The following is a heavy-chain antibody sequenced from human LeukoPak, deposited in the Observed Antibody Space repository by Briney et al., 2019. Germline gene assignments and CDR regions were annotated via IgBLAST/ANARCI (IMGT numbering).Heavy chain of an antibody. J-gene: IGHJ6*03. CDR3: ARDLPTVTTHHYYYYMDV. CDR2: INPNSGGT. D-gene: IGHD4-17*01. Sequence: ASVKVSCKASGYTSTGYYMHWVRQAPGQGLEWMGWINPNSGGTNYAQKFQGRVTITRDTSISTAYMELSSLRSEDTAVYYCARDLPTVTTHHYYYYMDVWGKGTTVTISS. CDR1: GYTSTGYY. V-gene: IGHV1-2*02.